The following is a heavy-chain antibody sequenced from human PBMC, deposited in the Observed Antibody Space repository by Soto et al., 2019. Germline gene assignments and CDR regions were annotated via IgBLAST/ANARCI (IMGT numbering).Heavy chain of an antibody. D-gene: IGHD3-22*01. CDR2: IWYDGNNK. Sequence: QVQLVESGGGVVQPGRSLRLSCAASGFTFSSYGMHWVRQAPGKGLEWVAVIWYDGNNKYYADSVKGRFTISRDNSKNTLYLQMNSLRAEDTAVYYCARDWMYYYDSSGYSGSFDYWGQGTLVTVSS. J-gene: IGHJ4*02. CDR3: ARDWMYYYDSSGYSGSFDY. V-gene: IGHV3-33*01. CDR1: GFTFSSYG.